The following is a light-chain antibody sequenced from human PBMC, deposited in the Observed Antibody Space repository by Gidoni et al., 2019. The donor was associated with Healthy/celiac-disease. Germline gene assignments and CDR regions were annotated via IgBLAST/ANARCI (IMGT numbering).Light chain of an antibody. J-gene: IGLJ2*01. Sequence: SYVLTPPPSGSGAPGQTARITCGGNNMGSKSVHWYQQKPGQAPVLVVYDDSDGPSGIPERFSGSNSGNTATLTISRVEAGDEADYYCQLRDSSSDHVVFGGGTKLTVL. CDR1: NMGSKS. CDR2: DDS. V-gene: IGLV3-21*02. CDR3: QLRDSSSDHVV.